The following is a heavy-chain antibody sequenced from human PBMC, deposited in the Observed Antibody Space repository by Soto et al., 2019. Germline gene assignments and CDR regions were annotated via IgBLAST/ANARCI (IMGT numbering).Heavy chain of an antibody. D-gene: IGHD2-15*01. CDR2: IYYSGST. CDR3: ASWWAIKGYFSY. Sequence: SETLSLTCTVSCGSISSGGYYWSWIRQHPGKGLEWIGYIYYSGSTYYNPSLKSRVTISVDTSKNQFSLKLSSVTAGDTAVYYCASWWAIKGYFSYWGQGSLVTVSS. V-gene: IGHV4-31*03. J-gene: IGHJ4*02. CDR1: CGSISSGGYY.